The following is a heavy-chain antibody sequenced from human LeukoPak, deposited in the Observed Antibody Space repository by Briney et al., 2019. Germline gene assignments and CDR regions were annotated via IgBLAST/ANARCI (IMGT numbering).Heavy chain of an antibody. CDR1: GGSISSYY. J-gene: IGHJ4*02. CDR3: ARADGMRGGWYQGAFDY. V-gene: IGHV4-59*01. CDR2: IYYSGST. D-gene: IGHD6-19*01. Sequence: PSETLPLTCTVSGGSISSYYWSWIRQPPGKGLEWIGYIYYSGSTNYNPSLKSRVTISVDTSKNQFSLKLSSVTAADTAVYYCARADGMRGGWYQGAFDYWGQGTLVTVSS.